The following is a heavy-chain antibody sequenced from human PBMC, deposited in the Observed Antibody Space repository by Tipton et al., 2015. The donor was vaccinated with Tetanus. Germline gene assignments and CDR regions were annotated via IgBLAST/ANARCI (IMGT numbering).Heavy chain of an antibody. CDR3: ARRLGPYTGDHFWHFDL. CDR2: IYPGDSDT. V-gene: IGHV5-51*01. D-gene: IGHD7-27*01. CDR1: GYSFGIYW. Sequence: QSGAEVKKPGESLKISCKGSGYSFGIYWLAWVRQMPGKGLEWVGLIYPGDSDTKISPSFRGQVTFSVDKSITTAYLQWSSLKASDTAIYYCARRLGPYTGDHFWHFDLWGRGTLVTVSS. J-gene: IGHJ2*01.